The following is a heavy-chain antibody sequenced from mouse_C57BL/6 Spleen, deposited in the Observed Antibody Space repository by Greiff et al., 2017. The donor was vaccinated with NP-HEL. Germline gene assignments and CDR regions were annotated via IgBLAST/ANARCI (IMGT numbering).Heavy chain of an antibody. CDR2: ISSGSSTI. J-gene: IGHJ3*01. CDR3: ARRATYGSSYIFAY. D-gene: IGHD1-1*01. Sequence: EVHLVESGGGLVKPGGSLKLSCAASGFTFSDYGMHWVRQAPEKGLEWVAYISSGSSTIYYADTVKGRFTISRDNAKNTLFLQMTSLRSEDTAMYYCARRATYGSSYIFAYWGQGTLVTVSA. CDR1: GFTFSDYG. V-gene: IGHV5-17*01.